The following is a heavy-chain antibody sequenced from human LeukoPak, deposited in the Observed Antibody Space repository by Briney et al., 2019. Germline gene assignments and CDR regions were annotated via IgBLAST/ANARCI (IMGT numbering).Heavy chain of an antibody. J-gene: IGHJ6*02. D-gene: IGHD6-19*01. CDR2: ISSGGST. CDR3: ARDSSGYYYYGMDV. Sequence: GGSLRLSCAASGFTVSSNYMSWVRQAPGKGLEWVSVISSGGSTYYADSVKGRFPISRHNSKNTLYLQMNSLRAEDTAVYYCARDSSGYYYYGMDVWGQGTTVTVSS. V-gene: IGHV3-53*04. CDR1: GFTVSSNY.